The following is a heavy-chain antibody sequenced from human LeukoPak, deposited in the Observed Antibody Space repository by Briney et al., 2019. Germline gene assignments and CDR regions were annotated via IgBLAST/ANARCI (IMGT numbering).Heavy chain of an antibody. CDR2: VYYSGST. CDR1: GGSISSSSYS. J-gene: IGHJ3*02. CDR3: ARVAHAFDI. V-gene: IGHV4-39*07. Sequence: SETLSLTCTVSGGSISSSSYSWGWIRQPPGKGLEWIGSVYYSGSTYYNPSLKSRVTISVDTSKNQFSLKLSSVTAADTAVYYCARVAHAFDIWGQGTMVTVSS.